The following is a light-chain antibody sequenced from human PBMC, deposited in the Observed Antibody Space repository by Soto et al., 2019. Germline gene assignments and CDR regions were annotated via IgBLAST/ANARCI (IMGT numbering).Light chain of an antibody. J-gene: IGKJ1*01. CDR2: AAS. Sequence: PSSLSASVGDRVTITCRASQSISSYLSWFQQRPGNAPTLLISAASRLQSGVPSRFSGRGSGTDFTLTINSLQPDDFATYYCQQYHIYSGTFGQGTKVDIK. CDR1: QSISSY. V-gene: IGKV1-39*01. CDR3: QQYHIYSGT.